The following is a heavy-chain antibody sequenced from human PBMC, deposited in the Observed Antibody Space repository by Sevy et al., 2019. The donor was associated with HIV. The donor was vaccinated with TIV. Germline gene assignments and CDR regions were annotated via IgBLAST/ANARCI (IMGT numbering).Heavy chain of an antibody. J-gene: IGHJ6*02. CDR2: MNPNSGNT. CDR1: GYTFTSYD. CDR3: ARELEDIVVVPAAIYYYYGMDV. D-gene: IGHD2-2*02. V-gene: IGHV1-8*01. Sequence: ASVKVSCKASGYTFTSYDINWVRQATGQGLEWMGWMNPNSGNTGYAQMFQGRVTMTRNTSISTAYMELSSLRSEDTAVYYCARELEDIVVVPAAIYYYYGMDVWGQGTTVTVSS.